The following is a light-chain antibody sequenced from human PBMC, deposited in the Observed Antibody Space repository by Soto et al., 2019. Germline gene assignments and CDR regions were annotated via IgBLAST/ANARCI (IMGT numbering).Light chain of an antibody. CDR1: QSLLHRNGYNY. J-gene: IGKJ4*01. CDR3: MQALQTPLT. Sequence: IVMTQSPLSLPVTPGEPASLSCRSSQSLLHRNGYNYLDWYLQKPGQSPQLLIYLGSNRASGVPDWFSGSGSGTDFTLKISRVEAEDVGVYYCMQALQTPLTFGGGTKVEIK. CDR2: LGS. V-gene: IGKV2-28*01.